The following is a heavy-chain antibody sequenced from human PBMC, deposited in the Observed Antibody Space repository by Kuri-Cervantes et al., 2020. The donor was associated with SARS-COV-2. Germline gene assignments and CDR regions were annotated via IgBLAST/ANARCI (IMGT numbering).Heavy chain of an antibody. D-gene: IGHD3-3*01. V-gene: IGHV4-59*08. CDR1: GGSISSYY. J-gene: IGHJ5*02. CDR2: INHSGST. Sequence: SETLSLTCTVSGGSISSYYWSWIRQPPGKGLEWIGEINHSGSTNYNPSLKSRVTISVDTSKNQFSLKLSSVTAADTAVYYCARHSDYSSTLLRFLDPQWGFDPWGQGTLVTVSS. CDR3: ARHSDYSSTLLRFLDPQWGFDP.